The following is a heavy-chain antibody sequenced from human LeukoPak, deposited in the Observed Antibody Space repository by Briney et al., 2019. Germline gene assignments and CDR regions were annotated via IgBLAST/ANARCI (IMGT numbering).Heavy chain of an antibody. CDR1: GGSFSGYY. V-gene: IGHV4-34*01. Sequence: SETLSLTCAVYGGSFSGYYWSWIRQPPGKGLEWIGEINHSGSTNYNPSLKSRVTISVDTSKNQFSLKLSSVTAADTAVYYCARQGDYAGFYYFDQWGQGALVTVSS. D-gene: IGHD3-16*01. J-gene: IGHJ4*02. CDR2: INHSGST. CDR3: ARQGDYAGFYYFDQ.